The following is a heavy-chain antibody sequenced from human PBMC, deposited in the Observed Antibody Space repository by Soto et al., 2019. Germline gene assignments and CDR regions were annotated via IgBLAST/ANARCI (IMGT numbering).Heavy chain of an antibody. D-gene: IGHD3-22*01. CDR2: VSVDGSLE. Sequence: QVQLVESGGGVVQPGGSLRLSCVASGFTFSPYAIHWVRQAPGKGLEWVALVSVDGSLEYYADSVKGRSTVSRDNSKSTLYFQMNSLRPEDTAFYYCARRRAGSGYYFDHWGQGTLVTVSS. CDR1: GFTFSPYA. J-gene: IGHJ4*02. CDR3: ARRRAGSGYYFDH. V-gene: IGHV3-30-3*01.